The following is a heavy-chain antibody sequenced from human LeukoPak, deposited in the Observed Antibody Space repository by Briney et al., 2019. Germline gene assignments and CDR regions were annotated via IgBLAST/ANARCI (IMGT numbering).Heavy chain of an antibody. D-gene: IGHD2-15*01. V-gene: IGHV3-48*03. CDR3: ARDPGCSGGSCYSSFDY. Sequence: GGSLRLSCAASGFTFSSYEMNWVRQAPGKGLEWVSYISSSGSTIYYADSVKGRFTISRDNAKNSLYLQMNSLRAEDTAVYYCARDPGCSGGSCYSSFDYWGQGTLVTASS. J-gene: IGHJ4*02. CDR1: GFTFSSYE. CDR2: ISSSGSTI.